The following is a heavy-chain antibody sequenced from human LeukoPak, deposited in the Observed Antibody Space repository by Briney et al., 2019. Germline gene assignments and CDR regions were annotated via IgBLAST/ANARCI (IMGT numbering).Heavy chain of an antibody. D-gene: IGHD3-22*01. V-gene: IGHV1-2*02. CDR3: ARGEYYYDSSGYYYVDAFDI. Sequence: ASVKVSCKASGYTFTCYYMHWVRQAPGQGLEWMGWINPNSGGTNYAQKFQGRVTMTRDTSISTAYMELSRLRSDDTAVYYCARGEYYYDSSGYYYVDAFDIWGQGTMVTVSS. CDR1: GYTFTCYY. J-gene: IGHJ3*02. CDR2: INPNSGGT.